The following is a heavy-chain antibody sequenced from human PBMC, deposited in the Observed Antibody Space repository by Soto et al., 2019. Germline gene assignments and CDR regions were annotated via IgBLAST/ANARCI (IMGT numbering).Heavy chain of an antibody. CDR3: AHRVLRTVFGLVTTTAIYFDF. CDR2: IYWDADK. Sequence: QISLKESGPTVVNPTETLTLTCTFSGFSLTTSGVGVGWVSQSPGKAPEWLALIYWDADKRYSTSLNSRLIITKDTSKNQVVLTMANVDPADTATYYCAHRVLRTVFGLVTTTAIYFDFWGPGTPVVVSS. CDR1: GFSLTTSGVG. D-gene: IGHD3-3*01. J-gene: IGHJ4*02. V-gene: IGHV2-5*02.